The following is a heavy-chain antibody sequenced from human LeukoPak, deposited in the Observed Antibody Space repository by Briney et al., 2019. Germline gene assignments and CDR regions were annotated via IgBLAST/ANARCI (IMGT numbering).Heavy chain of an antibody. CDR2: IYYSGST. Sequence: PSETLSLTCTVSGGSISSSSYYWGWIRQPPGKGLEWIGSIYYSGSTYYNPSLKSRVTISVDTSKNQFSLKLSSVTAADTAVYYCARDLLRSRPSGSCFDYWGQGTLVTVSS. J-gene: IGHJ4*02. D-gene: IGHD1-26*01. CDR3: ARDLLRSRPSGSCFDY. V-gene: IGHV4-39*07. CDR1: GGSISSSSYY.